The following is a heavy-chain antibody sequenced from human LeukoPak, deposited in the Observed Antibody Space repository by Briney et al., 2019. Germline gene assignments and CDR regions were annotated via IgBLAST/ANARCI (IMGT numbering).Heavy chain of an antibody. CDR1: GVTFQRYA. Sequence: GGSLRLSCAASGVTFQRYAMTWVRQTPGGGLEWVAGISGSSVSTHYADSVKGRFTISRDNSKNTLFLQLNSLRAEDTAIYYCAKVIDYAALDACDIWGQGTMVTVSS. V-gene: IGHV3-23*01. CDR2: ISGSSVST. D-gene: IGHD4-17*01. CDR3: AKVIDYAALDACDI. J-gene: IGHJ3*02.